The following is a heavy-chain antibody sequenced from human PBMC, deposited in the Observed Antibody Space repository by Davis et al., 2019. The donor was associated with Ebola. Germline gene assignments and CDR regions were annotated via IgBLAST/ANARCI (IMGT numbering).Heavy chain of an antibody. D-gene: IGHD3-22*01. V-gene: IGHV4-39*01. Sequence: MPSETLSLTCTVSGGSISSSSYYWGWIRQPPGKGLEWIGSIYYSGSTYYNPSLKSRVTISVDTSKNQFSLKLSSVTAADTAVYYCARHTKDYYYDSSGYYAKTGALDYWGQGTLVTVSS. J-gene: IGHJ4*02. CDR2: IYYSGST. CDR1: GGSISSSSYY. CDR3: ARHTKDYYYDSSGYYAKTGALDY.